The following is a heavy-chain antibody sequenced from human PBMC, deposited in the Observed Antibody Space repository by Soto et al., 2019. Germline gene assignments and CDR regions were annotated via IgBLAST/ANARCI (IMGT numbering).Heavy chain of an antibody. V-gene: IGHV3-30*18. CDR2: ISYDGSNK. J-gene: IGHJ4*02. D-gene: IGHD5-18*01. CDR1: GFTFSSYG. Sequence: GGSLRLSCAASGFTFSSYGMHWVRQAPGKGLEWVAVISYDGSNKYYADSVKGRFTISRDNSKNTLYLQMNSLRAEDTAVYYCAKVGTRQQLWRDYFDYWGQGTLVTVSS. CDR3: AKVGTRQQLWRDYFDY.